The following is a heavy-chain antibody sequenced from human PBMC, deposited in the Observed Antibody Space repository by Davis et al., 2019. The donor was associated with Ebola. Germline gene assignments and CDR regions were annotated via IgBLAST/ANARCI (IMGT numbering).Heavy chain of an antibody. J-gene: IGHJ6*04. CDR2: INPNSGGT. CDR1: GYTFTGYY. V-gene: IGHV1-2*06. D-gene: IGHD3-3*01. Sequence: ASVKVSCKASGYTFTGYYMHWVRQAPGQGLEWMGRINPNSGGTNYAQKFQGRVTMTRDTSISTAYMELSRLRSDDTAVYYCARGGLGYSDFWSGYEYYGMDVWGKGTTVTVSS. CDR3: ARGGLGYSDFWSGYEYYGMDV.